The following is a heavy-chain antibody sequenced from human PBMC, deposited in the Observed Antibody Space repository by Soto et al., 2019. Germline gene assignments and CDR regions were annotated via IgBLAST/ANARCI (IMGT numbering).Heavy chain of an antibody. Sequence: PSETLSLTCTVSGGSISSSSYYWGWIRQPPGKGLEWIGNIYYSGSTYYNPSLKSRVTISVDTSKNQFSLKLTSVTAADTAVYYCARRGGSSWSPGDYNWFDPWGQGTPVT. D-gene: IGHD6-13*01. CDR1: GGSISSSSYY. CDR2: IYYSGST. J-gene: IGHJ5*02. CDR3: ARRGGSSWSPGDYNWFDP. V-gene: IGHV4-39*01.